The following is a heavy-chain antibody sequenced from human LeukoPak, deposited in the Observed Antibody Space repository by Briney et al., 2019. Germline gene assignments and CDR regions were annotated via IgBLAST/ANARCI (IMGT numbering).Heavy chain of an antibody. CDR1: GYTFTSYG. CDR3: ARDRYSGSYSHPVIDY. J-gene: IGHJ4*02. D-gene: IGHD1-26*01. Sequence: ASVKVSCKASGYTFTSYGISWVRQAPGQGLEWMGWISAYNGNTNYAQKLQGRVTMTTDTSTSTAYMELRSLRSDDTAVYYCARDRYSGSYSHPVIDYWGQGTLVTVSS. V-gene: IGHV1-18*01. CDR2: ISAYNGNT.